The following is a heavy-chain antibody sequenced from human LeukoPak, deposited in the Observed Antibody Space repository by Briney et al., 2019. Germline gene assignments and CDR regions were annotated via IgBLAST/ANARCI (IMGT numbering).Heavy chain of an antibody. CDR3: ARGGSSGWHPYYYYYMDV. J-gene: IGHJ6*03. V-gene: IGHV1-8*01. Sequence: ASVKVSCKASGYTFTSYDINWVRQATGQGLEWMGWMNPNSGNTGYAQKFQGRVTMTRNTSISTAYMELSSLRSVDTAVYYCARGGSSGWHPYYYYYMDVWGKGTTVTVSS. D-gene: IGHD6-19*01. CDR2: MNPNSGNT. CDR1: GYTFTSYD.